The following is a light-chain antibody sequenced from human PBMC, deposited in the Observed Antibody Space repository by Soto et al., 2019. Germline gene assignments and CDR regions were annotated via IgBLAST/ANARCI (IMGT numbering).Light chain of an antibody. CDR1: QSVSSN. Sequence: TLSCGASQSVSSNLAWYQQKPGQAPSLLIYGAFTRATGIPARFSGTRSGTEIPLTTTISPSEDFPLSYRQESNLCPLPFGQGTKVDIK. CDR2: GAF. J-gene: IGKJ1*01. CDR3: QESNLCPLP. V-gene: IGKV3-15*01.